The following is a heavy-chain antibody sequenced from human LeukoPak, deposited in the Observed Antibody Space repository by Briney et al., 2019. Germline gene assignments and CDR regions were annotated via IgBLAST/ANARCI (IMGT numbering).Heavy chain of an antibody. V-gene: IGHV4-4*07. CDR1: GGSTSNYY. J-gene: IGHJ3*02. CDR2: IYSSGNS. D-gene: IGHD5-12*01. Sequence: SETLSLTRKVSGGSTSNYYWTWIRQPAGKGLEWIGRIYSSGNSYYNPSLKSRVTMSVDTSKNQFSLKLSSVTAADTAVYYCARAGYGSDAFDIWGQGTMVTVSS. CDR3: ARAGYGSDAFDI.